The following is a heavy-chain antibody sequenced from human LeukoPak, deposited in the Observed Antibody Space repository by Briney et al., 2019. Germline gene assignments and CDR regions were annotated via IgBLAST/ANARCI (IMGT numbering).Heavy chain of an antibody. CDR2: FDPEDGET. CDR1: GYTLTELS. Sequence: GASVKVSCKVSGYTLTELSMHWVRQAPGKGREWMGGFDPEDGETIYAQKFQGRVTMTEDTSTDTAYMELSSLRSEDTAVYYCATGLGNTVHYYYYMDVWGKGTTVTVSS. D-gene: IGHD3-16*01. J-gene: IGHJ6*03. V-gene: IGHV1-24*01. CDR3: ATGLGNTVHYYYYMDV.